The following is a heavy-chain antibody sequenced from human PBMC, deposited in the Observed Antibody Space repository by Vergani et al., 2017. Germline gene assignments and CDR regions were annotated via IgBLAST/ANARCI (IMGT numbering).Heavy chain of an antibody. D-gene: IGHD3-10*01. CDR1: GESFSSFY. Sequence: QVQLQQWGAGVVKPSGTLSLTCAVFGESFSSFYWSWIRQPPGKGLEWIGEINTDRHTNYNPSLESRVTVSRDTAKNQFSLNLMSVTAADTAMYYFAVRPRVNLVGGEIVTKRTFDYWSQGSLVTVSS. CDR2: INTDRHT. V-gene: IGHV4-34*02. CDR3: AVRPRVNLVGGEIVTKRTFDY. J-gene: IGHJ4*02.